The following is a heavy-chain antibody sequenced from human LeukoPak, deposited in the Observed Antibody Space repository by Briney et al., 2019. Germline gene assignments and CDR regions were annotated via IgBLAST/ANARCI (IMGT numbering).Heavy chain of an antibody. CDR3: GKDRPQGGLGY. CDR1: GFTFSSYG. V-gene: IGHV3-30*18. CDR2: ISYDGSNK. D-gene: IGHD7-27*01. J-gene: IGHJ4*02. Sequence: PGGSLRLSCAASGFTFSSYGMHWVRQAPGKGLEWVAVISYDGSNKYYADSVKGRFTISRDNSKNTLYLQMNSLRAEDTAVYYCGKDRPQGGLGYWGQGTLVTVSS.